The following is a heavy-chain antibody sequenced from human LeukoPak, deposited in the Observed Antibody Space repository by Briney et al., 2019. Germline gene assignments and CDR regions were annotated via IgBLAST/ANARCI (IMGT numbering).Heavy chain of an antibody. J-gene: IGHJ4*02. D-gene: IGHD3-22*01. Sequence: PSETLSLTCTVSGGSISSSSYYWGWIRQPPGKGLEWIGSIYYSGSTYHNPSLKSRVTISVDTSKNQFSLKLSSVTAADTAVYYCARSTSWRGWYYDSSPLVYFDYWGQGTLVTVSS. CDR1: GGSISSSSYY. CDR2: IYYSGST. CDR3: ARSTSWRGWYYDSSPLVYFDY. V-gene: IGHV4-39*07.